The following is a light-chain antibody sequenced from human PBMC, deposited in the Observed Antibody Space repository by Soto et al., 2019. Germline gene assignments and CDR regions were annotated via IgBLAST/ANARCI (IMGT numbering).Light chain of an antibody. CDR3: QHYNSYSEA. Sequence: DIQMTQSPSSLSASLGDRVTITCRASQNIDNYLNWYQHKPGKAPKLLIYATSTLQSGVPSRFSGNGSGTEFTLTISSLQPDDFATYYCQHYNSYSEALGQGTKVDIK. CDR1: QNIDNY. CDR2: ATS. J-gene: IGKJ1*01. V-gene: IGKV1-39*01.